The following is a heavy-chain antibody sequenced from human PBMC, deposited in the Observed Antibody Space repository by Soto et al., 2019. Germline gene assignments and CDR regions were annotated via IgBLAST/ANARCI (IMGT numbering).Heavy chain of an antibody. V-gene: IGHV1-18*01. CDR2: SSAYNGNT. CDR1: GYSFSFYV. CDR3: ARDARRSWTAEYFQL. D-gene: IGHD6-13*01. Sequence: QVQLVQSGAEVKKPGASVKVSCKASGYSFSFYVISWVRQAPGQGLEWMGWSSAYNGNTNYVQKFQDRVTMTTDTSTSTAYMELRSLRSDDTAVYYCARDARRSWTAEYFQLWGQGTRVTVSS. J-gene: IGHJ1*01.